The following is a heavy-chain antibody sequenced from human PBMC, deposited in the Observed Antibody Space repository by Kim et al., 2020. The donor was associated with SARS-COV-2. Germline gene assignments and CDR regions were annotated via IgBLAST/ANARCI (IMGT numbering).Heavy chain of an antibody. D-gene: IGHD3-9*01. V-gene: IGHV3-7*03. CDR1: GFTFGSYW. CDR3: ARTLTGTTESFEY. J-gene: IGHJ1*01. CDR2: IKQDGTQQ. Sequence: GGSLRLSCAASGFTFGSYWMTWVRQAPGKGLEWVANIKQDGTQQYYVDSVRGRFTVSRDGANMYLQMNSLRDEDTAVYYCARTLTGTTESFEYWGRGTLVTVSS.